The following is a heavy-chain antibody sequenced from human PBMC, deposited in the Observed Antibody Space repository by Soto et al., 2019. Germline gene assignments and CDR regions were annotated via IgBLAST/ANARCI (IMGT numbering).Heavy chain of an antibody. V-gene: IGHV1-69*13. CDR2: IIPIFGTA. J-gene: IGHJ3*02. Sequence: SVKVSCKASGGTFSSYAISWVRQAPGQGLEWMGGIIPIFGTANYAQKFQGRVTITADESTSTAYMELSSLRSEDTAVYYCATRTVVVAATRLIPFFDIWGQGTMVTVSS. CDR1: GGTFSSYA. CDR3: ATRTVVVAATRLIPFFDI. D-gene: IGHD2-15*01.